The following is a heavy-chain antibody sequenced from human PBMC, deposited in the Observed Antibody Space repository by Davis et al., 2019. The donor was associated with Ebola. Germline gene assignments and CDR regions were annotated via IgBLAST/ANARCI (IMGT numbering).Heavy chain of an antibody. J-gene: IGHJ6*04. D-gene: IGHD3-9*01. Sequence: AASVKVSCKASGYTFTSYDINWVRQATGQGLEWMGRINPNSGGTNYAQKFQGRVTMTRDTSISTAYMELSRLRSDDTAVYYCARTIGNYYYGMDVWGKGTTVTVSS. CDR3: ARTIGNYYYGMDV. CDR1: GYTFTSYD. V-gene: IGHV1-2*06. CDR2: INPNSGGT.